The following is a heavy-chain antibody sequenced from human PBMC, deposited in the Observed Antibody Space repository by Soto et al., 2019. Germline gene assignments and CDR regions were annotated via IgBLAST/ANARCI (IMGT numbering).Heavy chain of an antibody. CDR2: IIPIFGTA. D-gene: IGHD2-15*01. V-gene: IGHV1-69*01. Sequence: QVQLVQSGAEVKKPGSSVKVSCKASGGTFSSYAISWVRQAPGQGLEWMGGIIPIFGTANYAQTFQGRVTITADESTSTAYMELSSLRSEDTAVYYCARVRSTPGYCSGGSWYDLTSNAFDIWGQGTMVTVSS. CDR3: ARVRSTPGYCSGGSWYDLTSNAFDI. CDR1: GGTFSSYA. J-gene: IGHJ3*02.